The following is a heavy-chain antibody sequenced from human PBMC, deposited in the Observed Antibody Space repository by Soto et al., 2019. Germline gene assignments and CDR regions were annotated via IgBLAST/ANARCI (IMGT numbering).Heavy chain of an antibody. CDR3: ARGCGGDCYSAPPSDY. CDR2: VWYNGDTK. D-gene: IGHD2-21*02. J-gene: IGHJ4*02. Sequence: GGSLRLSCAASGFTFGNYGMHWVRQAPGTGLEWVAVVWYNGDTKHYADSVKGRFTISRDNSKNTLYLQMNSLRADDTAVYYCARGCGGDCYSAPPSDYWGQGTLVTAPQ. V-gene: IGHV3-33*01. CDR1: GFTFGNYG.